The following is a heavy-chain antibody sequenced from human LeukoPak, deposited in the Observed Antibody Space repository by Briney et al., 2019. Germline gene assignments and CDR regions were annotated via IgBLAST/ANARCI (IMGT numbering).Heavy chain of an antibody. CDR3: ARLHASGVEEFDP. D-gene: IGHD3-10*01. J-gene: IGHJ5*02. Sequence: PSETLSLTCTVSGGSVSGHYWSWIRQPPGKGLEWIGYVYYTGTTDYNPSLDGRVTISVDTFMDQYSLRLTSVTAADTAVYYCARLHASGVEEFDPWGQGTLVTVSS. CDR1: GGSVSGHY. CDR2: VYYTGTT. V-gene: IGHV4-59*02.